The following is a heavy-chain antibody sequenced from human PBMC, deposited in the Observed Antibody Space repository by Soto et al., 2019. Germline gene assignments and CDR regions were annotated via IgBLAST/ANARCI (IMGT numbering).Heavy chain of an antibody. CDR2: TYYRYKWYN. CDR1: GDSVSSNSAA. J-gene: IGHJ4*02. CDR3: ATYAGTAAAGTLDY. V-gene: IGHV6-1*01. D-gene: IGHD6-13*01. Sequence: PSQTLSLTCAISGDSVSSNSAAWNWIRQSPSRGLEWLGRTYYRYKWYNDYAVPVKSRITINPDTSKNQSSLQLNSVTPEDTAGYCCATYAGTAAAGTLDYWGQGTLVTVCS.